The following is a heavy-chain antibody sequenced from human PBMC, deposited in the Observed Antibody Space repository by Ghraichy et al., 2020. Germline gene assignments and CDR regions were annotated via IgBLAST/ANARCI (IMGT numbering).Heavy chain of an antibody. Sequence: GGSLRLSCAASGFTFSDYYMSWIRQAPGKGLEWVSYISSSGSTIYYADSVKGRFTISRDNAKNSLYLQMNSLRAEDTAVYYCARARGLAYCGGDCTPGAFDIWGQGTMVTVSS. J-gene: IGHJ3*02. D-gene: IGHD2-21*02. CDR1: GFTFSDYY. V-gene: IGHV3-11*01. CDR2: ISSSGSTI. CDR3: ARARGLAYCGGDCTPGAFDI.